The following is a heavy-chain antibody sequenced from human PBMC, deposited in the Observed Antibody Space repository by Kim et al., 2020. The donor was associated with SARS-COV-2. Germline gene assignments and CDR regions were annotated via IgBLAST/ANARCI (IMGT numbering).Heavy chain of an antibody. V-gene: IGHV3-33*05. J-gene: IGHJ6*02. D-gene: IGHD3-16*02. Sequence: GGSLRLSCAASGFTFSSYGMHWVRQAPGKGLEWVAVISYDGSNKYYADSVKGRFTISRDNSKNTLYLQMNSLRAEDTAVYYCARELGTRPITKSGLGELSLFYYYYGMDVWGQGTTVTVSS. CDR3: ARELGTRPITKSGLGELSLFYYYYGMDV. CDR1: GFTFSSYG. CDR2: ISYDGSNK.